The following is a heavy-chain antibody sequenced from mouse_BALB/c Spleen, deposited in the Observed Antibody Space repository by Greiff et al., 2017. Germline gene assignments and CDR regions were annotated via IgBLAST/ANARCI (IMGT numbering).Heavy chain of an antibody. CDR2: ISNGGGST. CDR1: GFTFSSYT. V-gene: IGHV5-12-2*01. CDR3: ARRDDYDGYYAMDY. Sequence: EVQLVESGGGLVQPGGSLKLSCAASGFTFSSYTMSWVRQTPEKRLEWVAYISNGGGSTYYPDTVKGRFTISRDNAKNTLYLQMSSLKSEDTAMYYCARRDDYDGYYAMDYWGQGTSVTVSS. J-gene: IGHJ4*01. D-gene: IGHD2-4*01.